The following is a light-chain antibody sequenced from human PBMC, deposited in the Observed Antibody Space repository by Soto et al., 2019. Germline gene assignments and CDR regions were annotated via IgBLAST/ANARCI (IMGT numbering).Light chain of an antibody. CDR1: SGSIASNY. V-gene: IGLV6-57*04. J-gene: IGLJ2*01. CDR3: QSYDSSTPVV. CDR2: EDD. Sequence: NFMLTQPHSVSESPGKTVTISCTRSSGSIASNYVQWYQRRPGSAPTTVIYEDDQRPSGVPDRFSGSIDSSSNSASLTISGLKTEDEADYYCQSYDSSTPVVFGGGTNLTVL.